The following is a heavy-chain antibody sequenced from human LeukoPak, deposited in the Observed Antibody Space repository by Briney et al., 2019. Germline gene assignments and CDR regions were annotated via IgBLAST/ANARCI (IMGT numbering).Heavy chain of an antibody. Sequence: GGSLRLSCVASGFTFRKYNMHWVRQAPGKGLEWISYISSSSSAIYYADSVKGRFTISRDNSKNTLYLQMSSLRVEDTAVYYCARKYASGTYPLDYWGQGILVTVSS. CDR2: ISSSSSAI. J-gene: IGHJ4*02. CDR3: ARKYASGTYPLDY. D-gene: IGHD3-10*01. CDR1: GFTFRKYN. V-gene: IGHV3-48*01.